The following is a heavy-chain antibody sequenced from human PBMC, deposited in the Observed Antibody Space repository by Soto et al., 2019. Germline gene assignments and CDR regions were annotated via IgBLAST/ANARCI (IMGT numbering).Heavy chain of an antibody. CDR3: ARSVTP. CDR1: GGSISSYY. Sequence: PSETLSLTCTVSGGSISSYYWSWIRQPPGKGLEWIGYSYYSGSTYYNPSLKSRVTISVDTSKNQFSLKLSSVTAADTAVYYCARSVTPWGQGTLVTVSS. D-gene: IGHD3-10*01. CDR2: SYYSGST. V-gene: IGHV4-59*12. J-gene: IGHJ5*02.